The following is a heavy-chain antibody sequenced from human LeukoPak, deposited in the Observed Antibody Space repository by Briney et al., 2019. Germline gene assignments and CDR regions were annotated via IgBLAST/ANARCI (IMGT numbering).Heavy chain of an antibody. V-gene: IGHV6-1*01. CDR3: ARGGQGDGYSADEAFDI. CDR2: TYYRSKWYN. Sequence: SQTLSLTCAIFGDSISSNSSWNWIRQSPSRGLEWLGRTYYRSKWYNDYVVSVKSRININPDTSKSQFSLQLNSVTPDDTALYYCARGGQGDGYSADEAFDIWGQGTMVTVS. D-gene: IGHD5-18*01. CDR1: GDSISSNSS. J-gene: IGHJ3*02.